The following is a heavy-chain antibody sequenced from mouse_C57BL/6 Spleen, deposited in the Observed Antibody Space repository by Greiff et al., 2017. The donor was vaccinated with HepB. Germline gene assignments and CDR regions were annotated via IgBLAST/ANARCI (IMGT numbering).Heavy chain of an antibody. V-gene: IGHV7-3*01. CDR3: ARAWMGYFDY. CDR1: GFTFTDYY. D-gene: IGHD2-3*01. CDR2: IRNKANGYTT. Sequence: EVQLVESGGGLVQPGGSLSLSCAASGFTFTDYYMSWVRQPPGKALEWLGFIRNKANGYTTEYSASVKGRFTISRDNSQSILYLQMNALRAEDSATYYCARAWMGYFDYWGQGTTLTVSS. J-gene: IGHJ2*01.